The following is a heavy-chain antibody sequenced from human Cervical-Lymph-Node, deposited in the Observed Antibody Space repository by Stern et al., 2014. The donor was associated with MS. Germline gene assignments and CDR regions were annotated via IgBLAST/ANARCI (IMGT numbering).Heavy chain of an antibody. CDR2: INPSGGST. Sequence: VQLVQSGAEVKKPGAAVKVSCKASGYTFTNYYMHWVRQATGQGLEWLGRINPSGGSTSNAQKFQGRVTMNRDTSTSTVHMELSSLRSEDMAVYYCAREVAGHRLGMMDVWGQGTTVTVSS. J-gene: IGHJ6*02. D-gene: IGHD6-19*01. V-gene: IGHV1-46*01. CDR3: AREVAGHRLGMMDV. CDR1: GYTFTNYY.